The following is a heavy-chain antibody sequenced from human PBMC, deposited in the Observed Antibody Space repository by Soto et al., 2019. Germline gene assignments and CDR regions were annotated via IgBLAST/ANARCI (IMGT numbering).Heavy chain of an antibody. V-gene: IGHV1-3*04. CDR3: ARGSGNWFDL. CDR2: INSGNDKT. J-gene: IGHJ5*02. Sequence: QVQLVQSGAEVKKPGASVKVSCKASGYIFTSYAMQWVRQAPGQRLEWMGWINSGNDKTKDSQKFQARVTITRDTSASTAYLELSSLRSEDTAVYYCARGSGNWFDLWGQGTLVTVSS. CDR1: GYIFTSYA.